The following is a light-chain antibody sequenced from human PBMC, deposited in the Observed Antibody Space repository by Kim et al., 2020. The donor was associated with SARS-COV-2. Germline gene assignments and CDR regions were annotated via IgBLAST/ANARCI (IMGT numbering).Light chain of an antibody. V-gene: IGLV3-19*01. J-gene: IGLJ2*01. Sequence: SELTQDPAVSVALGQTVRITCQGDSLRSYYATWYQQKSGQAPVLVFYGKDKRPSGIPDRFSGSSSGSTASLTSTGAQAADEADYYCKSRDSRGNVVFGGGTKVTVL. CDR2: GKD. CDR1: SLRSYY. CDR3: KSRDSRGNVV.